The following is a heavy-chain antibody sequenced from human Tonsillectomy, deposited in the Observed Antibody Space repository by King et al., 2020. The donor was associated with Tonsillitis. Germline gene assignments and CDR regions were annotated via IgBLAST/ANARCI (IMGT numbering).Heavy chain of an antibody. CDR1: GFSLSTNGVA. V-gene: IGHV2-5*01. J-gene: IGHJ5*02. CDR3: AHNRQDWFDP. Sequence: TLKESGPTLVKPPQTLTLTCSFSGFSLSTNGVAVGWIRQPPGKALECLAVIYWNGDERYSPSLKTRLTITKDTSKNQVVLTMTNMDPVDTVTYWCAHNRQDWFDPWGQGTLVTVSS. CDR2: IYWNGDE.